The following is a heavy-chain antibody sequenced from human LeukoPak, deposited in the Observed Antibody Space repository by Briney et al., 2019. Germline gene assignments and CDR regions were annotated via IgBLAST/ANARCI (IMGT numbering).Heavy chain of an antibody. CDR1: GFTFSSYV. V-gene: IGHV3-23*01. J-gene: IGHJ4*02. Sequence: GGSLRLSCAASGFTFSSYVMTWVRQAPGKGLEWVSVISGRGDASYYADSVKGRFTISRDNSKNTLYLQMNSLRADDTAIYYCAKGHTTMLVVVESWGLGTLVSVSS. D-gene: IGHD3-22*01. CDR3: AKGHTTMLVVVES. CDR2: ISGRGDAS.